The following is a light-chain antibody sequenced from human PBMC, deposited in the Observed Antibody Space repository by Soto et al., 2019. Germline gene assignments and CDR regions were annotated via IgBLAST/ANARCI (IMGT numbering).Light chain of an antibody. J-gene: IGKJ1*01. CDR2: GAS. Sequence: EIVLTQSPGTLSLSPGERATLSCRASQRVSSSYLAWYQQKPGQAPRLLIYGASSRATGIPDRFSGSGSGTDFTLTISRLEAEDFAVYYCQQYGSSPETFGQGTKGDIK. V-gene: IGKV3-20*01. CDR1: QRVSSSY. CDR3: QQYGSSPET.